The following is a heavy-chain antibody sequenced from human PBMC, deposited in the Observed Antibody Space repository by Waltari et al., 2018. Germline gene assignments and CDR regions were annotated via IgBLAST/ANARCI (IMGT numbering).Heavy chain of an antibody. CDR1: GGSVSSSSYY. D-gene: IGHD1-26*01. V-gene: IGHV4-39*07. Sequence: QLQLQESGPGLVKPSETLSLTCNVSGGSVSSSSYYWGWIRQAPGKGLEWIGHVSFSGSTYNNPALKSRVTISMDTSKNQFSLKLNSVTVADTAVYFCAREWDQRAFDIWGQGTMVTVSS. J-gene: IGHJ3*02. CDR2: VSFSGST. CDR3: AREWDQRAFDI.